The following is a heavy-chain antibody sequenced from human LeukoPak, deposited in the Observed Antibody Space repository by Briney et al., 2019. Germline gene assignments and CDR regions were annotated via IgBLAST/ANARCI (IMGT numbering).Heavy chain of an antibody. J-gene: IGHJ4*02. D-gene: IGHD6-19*01. V-gene: IGHV5-51*01. CDR2: IYPGDSDT. CDR1: GYSFTSYW. CDR3: ARRDSSGYYYFDY. Sequence: GESLKISCKGSGYSFTSYWIGWVRQMPGKGLDRMGIIYPGDSDTTYSPSFQGQVTISADKSITTAYLQWRSLKASDTAMYYCARRDSSGYYYFDYWGQGTLVTVSA.